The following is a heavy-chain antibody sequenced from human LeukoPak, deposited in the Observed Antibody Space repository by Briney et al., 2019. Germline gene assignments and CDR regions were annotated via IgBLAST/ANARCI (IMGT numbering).Heavy chain of an antibody. CDR2: IRISSSTI. CDR1: GFTLSSYS. D-gene: IGHD3-3*01. Sequence: GGSLRLSCLASGFTLSSYSMNWVRQAPGKGLEWVSYIRISSSTIYYADSVKDGFTISRHNAKNSLYLQMNSLRDEDTAVYYCARQRIRSGDSFFDYWGQGTLVTVSS. CDR3: ARQRIRSGDSFFDY. V-gene: IGHV3-48*02. J-gene: IGHJ4*02.